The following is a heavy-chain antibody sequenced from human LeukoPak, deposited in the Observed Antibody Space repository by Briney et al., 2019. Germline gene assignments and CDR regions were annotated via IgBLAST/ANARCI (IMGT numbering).Heavy chain of an antibody. J-gene: IGHJ4*02. CDR3: VRGGADMATTIDY. Sequence: GESLKISCKGSGYSFATYWIGWVRQMPGKGLEWMGGIYPGDSDTRYRPSIQGQVTISADKSISTAYLQWSSLKASDTAMYYCVRGGADMATTIDYWGQGTLVTVSS. D-gene: IGHD5-24*01. V-gene: IGHV5-51*01. CDR2: IYPGDSDT. CDR1: GYSFATYW.